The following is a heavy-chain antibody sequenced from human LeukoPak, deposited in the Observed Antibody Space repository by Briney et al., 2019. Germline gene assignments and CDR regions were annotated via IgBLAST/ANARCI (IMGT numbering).Heavy chain of an antibody. CDR2: ISWNSGSI. CDR3: AREGNWNNFDY. J-gene: IGHJ4*02. V-gene: IGHV3-9*01. D-gene: IGHD1-1*01. Sequence: PGGSLRLSCAASGFTFDDYAMHWVRQAPGKGLEWVSGISWNSGSIGYADSVKGRFTISRDNAKNSLYLQMNSPRAEDTAVYYCAREGNWNNFDYWGQGTLVTVSS. CDR1: GFTFDDYA.